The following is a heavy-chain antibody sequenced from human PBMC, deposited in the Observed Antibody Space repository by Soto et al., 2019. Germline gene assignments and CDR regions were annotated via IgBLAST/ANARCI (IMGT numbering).Heavy chain of an antibody. V-gene: IGHV3-11*01. CDR2: ISSSGSTI. CDR1: GFTFSDYY. CDR3: ARAPVGYCSGGSCYYTYFDY. D-gene: IGHD2-15*01. J-gene: IGHJ4*02. Sequence: QVQLVESGGGLVKPGGSLRLSCAASGFTFSDYYMSWIRQAPGKGLEWVSYISSSGSTIYYADSVKGRFTISRDNAKSSLYLQMNSLRAEDTAVYYCARAPVGYCSGGSCYYTYFDYWGQGTLVTVSS.